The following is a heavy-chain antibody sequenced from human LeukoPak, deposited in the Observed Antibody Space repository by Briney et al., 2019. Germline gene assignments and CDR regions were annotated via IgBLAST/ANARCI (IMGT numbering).Heavy chain of an antibody. D-gene: IGHD5-24*01. CDR2: IYSGGST. J-gene: IGHJ3*02. V-gene: IGHV3-53*01. CDR3: AREKLDGYNAFDI. CDR1: GFTVSSNY. Sequence: PGGSLRLSCAASGFTVSSNYMSWVRQAPGKGLEWVSAIYSGGSTYYADSVKGRFTISRDNSKNTLYLQMNSLRAEDTAVYYCAREKLDGYNAFDIWGQGTTVTVSS.